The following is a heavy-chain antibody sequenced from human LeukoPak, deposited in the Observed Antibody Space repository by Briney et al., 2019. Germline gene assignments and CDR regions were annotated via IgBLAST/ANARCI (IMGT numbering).Heavy chain of an antibody. J-gene: IGHJ4*02. CDR1: GFTFSSYW. V-gene: IGHV3-7*01. D-gene: IGHD2-21*02. Sequence: GGSLRLSCAASGFTFSSYWMSWVRQAPGKGLEWVANIKQDGSEKYYVDSVKGRFTISRDNAKNSLYLQMNSPRAEDTAVYYCARDVIRVTAIHYFDYWGQGTLVTVSS. CDR3: ARDVIRVTAIHYFDY. CDR2: IKQDGSEK.